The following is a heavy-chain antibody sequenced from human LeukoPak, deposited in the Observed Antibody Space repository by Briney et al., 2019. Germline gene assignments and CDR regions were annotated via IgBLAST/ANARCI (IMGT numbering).Heavy chain of an antibody. CDR2: IYHSGST. CDR3: ARAGEWELLPGFDY. D-gene: IGHD1-26*01. CDR1: GGSISSGGYY. Sequence: SETLSLTCTVSGGSISSGGYYWSWIRQPPGKGLEWIGYIYHSGSTYYNPSLKSRVTISVDRSKNQFSLKLSSVTAADTAVYYCARAGEWELLPGFDYWGQGTLVTVSS. V-gene: IGHV4-30-2*01. J-gene: IGHJ4*02.